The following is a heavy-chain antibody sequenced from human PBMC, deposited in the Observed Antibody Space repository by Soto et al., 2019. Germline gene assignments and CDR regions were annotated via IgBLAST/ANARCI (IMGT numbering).Heavy chain of an antibody. J-gene: IGHJ5*02. D-gene: IGHD3-10*01. V-gene: IGHV4-59*01. CDR1: GGSISTYC. CDR2: IYYSGST. CDR3: ARETGGWFDP. Sequence: SETLSLTCTVSGGSISTYCWSWIRQPPGKGLEWIGYIYYSGSTNYNPSLKSRVTISVDTSKNQFSLKLSSVTAADTAVYYCARETGGWFDPWGQGTLVTVS.